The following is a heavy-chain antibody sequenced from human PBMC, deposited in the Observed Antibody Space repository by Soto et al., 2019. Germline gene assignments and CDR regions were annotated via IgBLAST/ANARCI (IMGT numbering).Heavy chain of an antibody. D-gene: IGHD4-17*01. V-gene: IGHV1-3*01. Sequence: ASVKVSCKATGYTFTSYTIHWVRQAPGQRLEWLGWINVGNGYTKYSQKFQGRVTITRDTSASTAYMELSSLRSEDTAVYFCARPRWSVTLAPYYYYYGMDVWGQGTTVTVSS. CDR1: GYTFTSYT. CDR3: ARPRWSVTLAPYYYYYGMDV. CDR2: INVGNGYT. J-gene: IGHJ6*02.